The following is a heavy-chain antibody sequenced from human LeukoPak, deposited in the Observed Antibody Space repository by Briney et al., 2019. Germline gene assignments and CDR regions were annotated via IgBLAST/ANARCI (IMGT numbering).Heavy chain of an antibody. CDR1: GFTFSSYA. CDR2: ISSNGGST. J-gene: IGHJ6*02. D-gene: IGHD6-13*01. Sequence: GGSLRLSCSASGFTFSSYAMQWVRQAPGKGLEYVSAISSNGGSTYYADSVKGRFTISRDNAKDTLFVQMSSLKAEDTAVYYCVRAGSSSSPLNYGMDVWGQGTTVTVSS. V-gene: IGHV3-64*03. CDR3: VRAGSSSSPLNYGMDV.